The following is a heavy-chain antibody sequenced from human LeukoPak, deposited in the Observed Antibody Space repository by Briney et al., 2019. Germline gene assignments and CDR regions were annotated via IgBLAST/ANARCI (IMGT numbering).Heavy chain of an antibody. J-gene: IGHJ4*02. V-gene: IGHV3-23*01. D-gene: IGHD6-13*01. CDR2: ISGSGGST. Sequence: GGSLRLSCAASGFTFSSYAMSWVRQAPEKGLEWVSAISGSGGSTYYADSVKGRFTISRDNAKNSLYLQMNSLRAEDTAVYYCARDLMGIAYRGAFYYWGQGTLVTVSS. CDR1: GFTFSSYA. CDR3: ARDLMGIAYRGAFYY.